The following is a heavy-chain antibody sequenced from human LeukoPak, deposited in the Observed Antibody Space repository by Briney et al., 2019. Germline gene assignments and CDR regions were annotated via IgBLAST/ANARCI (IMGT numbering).Heavy chain of an antibody. J-gene: IGHJ5*02. V-gene: IGHV3-15*01. CDR3: AKGDVVVVAAKAHNWFDP. D-gene: IGHD2-15*01. CDR2: IKSKTDGGTT. Sequence: GGSLRLSCAASGFTFSNAWMSWVRQAPGKGLEWVGRIKSKTDGGTTDYAAPVKGRFTISRDDSKNTLYLQMNSLRAEDTAVYYCAKGDVVVVAAKAHNWFDPWGQGTLVTVSS. CDR1: GFTFSNAW.